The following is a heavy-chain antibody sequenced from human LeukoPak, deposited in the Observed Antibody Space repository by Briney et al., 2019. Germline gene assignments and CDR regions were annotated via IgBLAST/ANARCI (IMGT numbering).Heavy chain of an antibody. V-gene: IGHV3-7*01. CDR3: AAGEGWVFDY. Sequence: PGGSLRLSCEASGLTFSRHWMSWVRQAPGKGLGWVANIKQDGSEKYYVDSVKGRFTISRDNAKKSLSLQMNGLRVDDTAVYYCAAGEGWVFDYWGQGTLVTVSS. J-gene: IGHJ4*02. D-gene: IGHD1-26*01. CDR2: IKQDGSEK. CDR1: GLTFSRHW.